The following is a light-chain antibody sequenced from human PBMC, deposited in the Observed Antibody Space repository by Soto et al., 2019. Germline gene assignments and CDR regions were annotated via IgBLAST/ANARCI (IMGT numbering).Light chain of an antibody. CDR3: SAYTSSSTLGV. V-gene: IGLV2-14*01. CDR2: EVS. J-gene: IGLJ2*01. Sequence: QSVLTQPASVSGSPGQSITISYTGTSSDVGGYHYVSWYQQHPGKAPKLMIYEVSNRPSGVSNRFSGSKSGNTASLTISGLQAEDEADYYCSAYTSSSTLGVFGGGTQLTVL. CDR1: SSDVGGYHY.